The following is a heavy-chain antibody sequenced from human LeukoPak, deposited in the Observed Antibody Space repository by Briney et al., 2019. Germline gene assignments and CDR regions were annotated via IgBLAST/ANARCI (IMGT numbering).Heavy chain of an antibody. D-gene: IGHD1-26*01. V-gene: IGHV4-34*01. CDR3: ARGGSPVGATNDY. J-gene: IGHJ4*02. CDR1: GGSFSGYY. CDR2: TNHSGST. Sequence: PSETLSLTWAVEGGSFSGYYWSWIRQPPGKGMEWIGETNHSGSTNYNPSLRSRVTISVDTSKNECSLKLSSVTAADTAVYYCARGGSPVGATNDYWGQGTLVTVSS.